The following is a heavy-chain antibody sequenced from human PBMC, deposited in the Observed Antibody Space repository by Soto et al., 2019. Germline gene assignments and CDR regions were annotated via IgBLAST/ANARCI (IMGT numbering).Heavy chain of an antibody. CDR1: GYTFTSYA. V-gene: IGHV1-3*01. CDR3: ARVLLRGDSGYDFFDY. D-gene: IGHD5-12*01. Sequence: SVKVSCKASGYTFTSYAMHWVRQAPGQRLEWMGWINAGNGNTKYSQKFQGRVTITRDTSASTAYMELSSLRSEDTAVYYCARVLLRGDSGYDFFDYWGQGTLVTVSS. J-gene: IGHJ4*02. CDR2: INAGNGNT.